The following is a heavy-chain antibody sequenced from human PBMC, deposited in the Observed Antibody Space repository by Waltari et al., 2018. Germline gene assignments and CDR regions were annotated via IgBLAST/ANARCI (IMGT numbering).Heavy chain of an antibody. D-gene: IGHD3-22*01. CDR2: IRQDGSQK. Sequence: EVQLVESGGGWVQPGGSVRLSCAPSGLRFSRYWMSGVRQAPGKGLEWVANIRQDGSQKYYVDSVKGRFTISRDNAKNSLYLQMDSLRAEDTAVYFCARKTDSGGSGGFWGQGTRVTVSS. V-gene: IGHV3-7*01. CDR3: ARKTDSGGSGGF. CDR1: GLRFSRYW. J-gene: IGHJ4*02.